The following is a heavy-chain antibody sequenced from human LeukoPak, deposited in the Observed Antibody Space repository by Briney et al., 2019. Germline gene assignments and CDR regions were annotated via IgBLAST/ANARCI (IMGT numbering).Heavy chain of an antibody. CDR2: ISNNGGST. D-gene: IGHD6-13*01. J-gene: IGHJ5*02. Sequence: GGPLRLSCSASGFTFSSFAMYWVRQAPGKGLEYVSGISNNGGSTDYAGSVKGRFIISRDNSKNTLFLQMSSLRVEDTAVNYCVKPVGSSLYSPFDPWGQGTLVTVSS. CDR3: VKPVGSSLYSPFDP. V-gene: IGHV3-64D*06. CDR1: GFTFSSFA.